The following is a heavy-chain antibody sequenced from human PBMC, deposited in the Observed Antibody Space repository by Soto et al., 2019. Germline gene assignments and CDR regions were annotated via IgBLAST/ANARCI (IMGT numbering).Heavy chain of an antibody. V-gene: IGHV4-34*01. J-gene: IGHJ5*02. CDR1: GGSFDGYY. Sequence: QVQLQQWGAGLLKPSETLHLTCGVNGGSFDGYYWSWIRQPPGKGLEWIGEINERGATNYNPSLKRRATISLATDTSEDEFSLNLNSVTAADTAVYYCTRGGYILGSQRGNWFDPWGQGTLVTVSS. D-gene: IGHD3-16*01. CDR3: TRGGYILGSQRGNWFDP. CDR2: INERGAT.